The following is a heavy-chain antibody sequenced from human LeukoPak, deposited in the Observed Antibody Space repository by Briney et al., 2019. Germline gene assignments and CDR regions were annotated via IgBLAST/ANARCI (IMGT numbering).Heavy chain of an antibody. V-gene: IGHV4-59*01. CDR3: ARSRYNWNDDAFDM. J-gene: IGHJ3*02. D-gene: IGHD1-1*01. CDR2: IHYSGST. CDR1: GGSISSYY. Sequence: PSETLSLTCTVSGGSISSYYWSWIRQPPGKGLEWIGYIHYSGSTKYNPSLKSRVTISVDTSKNQFSLKLSSVTAAETAVYYCARSRYNWNDDAFDMWGQGTMVTVSS.